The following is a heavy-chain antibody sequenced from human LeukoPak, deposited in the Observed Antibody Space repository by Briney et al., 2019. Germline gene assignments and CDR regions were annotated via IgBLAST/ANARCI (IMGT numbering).Heavy chain of an antibody. D-gene: IGHD2-21*01. V-gene: IGHV4-61*02. CDR1: GGAISSGSYY. Sequence: PSETLSLTCAVSGGAISSGSYYWSWIRQPAGKVLEGIGRIYTSGSTNYNPSLKSRVTISVDPSKNQFSLKLSSVTAADTAVYYCARADCGGDCSTGGDAFDIWGQGTMVTVSS. J-gene: IGHJ3*02. CDR3: ARADCGGDCSTGGDAFDI. CDR2: IYTSGST.